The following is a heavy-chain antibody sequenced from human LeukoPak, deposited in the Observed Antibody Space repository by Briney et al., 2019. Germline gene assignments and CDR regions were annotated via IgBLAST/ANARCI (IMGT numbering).Heavy chain of an antibody. Sequence: SETLSLTCTVSGGSLSSSSYYWGWIRQPPGKGLEWIGSIYYSGSTYYNPSLKSRVTISVDTSKNQFSLKLSSVTAADTAVYYCARQLYSSSNWFDPWGQGTLVTVSS. J-gene: IGHJ5*02. V-gene: IGHV4-39*01. CDR3: ARQLYSSSNWFDP. D-gene: IGHD6-6*01. CDR1: GGSLSSSSYY. CDR2: IYYSGST.